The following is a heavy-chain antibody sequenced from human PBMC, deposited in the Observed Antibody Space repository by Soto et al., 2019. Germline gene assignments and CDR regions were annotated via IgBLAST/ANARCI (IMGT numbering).Heavy chain of an antibody. CDR1: GGSISSYY. J-gene: IGHJ6*02. V-gene: IGHV4-4*07. Sequence: PSETLSLTCTVSGGSISSYYWSWIRQPAGKGLEWIGRIYTSGSTNYNPSLKSRVTMSVDTSKNQFSLKLSSVTAADTAVYYCARDRSSSAGRYYYGMDVWGQGTTVTVSS. CDR3: ARDRSSSAGRYYYGMDV. D-gene: IGHD6-6*01. CDR2: IYTSGST.